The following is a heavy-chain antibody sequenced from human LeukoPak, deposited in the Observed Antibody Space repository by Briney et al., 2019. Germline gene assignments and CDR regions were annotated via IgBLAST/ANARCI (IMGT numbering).Heavy chain of an antibody. CDR3: AKDLEGSADY. CDR2: ISYDGSNK. J-gene: IGHJ4*02. CDR1: GFTFSSYG. Sequence: GGSLRLSCAASGFTFSSYGMHWVRQAPGKGLEWVAVISYDGSNKYYADSVKGRFTITRDNSKNTLYLQMNSLRAEDTAVYYCAKDLEGSADYWGQGTLVTVSS. V-gene: IGHV3-30*18. D-gene: IGHD2-15*01.